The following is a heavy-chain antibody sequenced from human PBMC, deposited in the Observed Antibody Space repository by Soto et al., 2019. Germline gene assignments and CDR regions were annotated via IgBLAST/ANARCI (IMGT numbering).Heavy chain of an antibody. CDR3: AKPPVITASYYYYGMDV. Sequence: GGSLRLSCAASGFTFSINAMTWVRQAPGKGLEWVSGISANTYYADSVKGRFTISRDNSKNTVFLQMNSLRAEDTAVYYCAKPPVITASYYYYGMDVWGQGTTVTVSS. V-gene: IGHV3-23*01. CDR1: GFTFSINA. D-gene: IGHD4-4*01. CDR2: ISANT. J-gene: IGHJ6*02.